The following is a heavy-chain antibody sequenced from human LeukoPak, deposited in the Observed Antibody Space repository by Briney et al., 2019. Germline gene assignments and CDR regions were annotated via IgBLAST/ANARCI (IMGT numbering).Heavy chain of an antibody. CDR3: ARGKNQYCSGGSCYSGRGFDY. D-gene: IGHD2-15*01. CDR2: INHSGST. J-gene: IGHJ4*02. Sequence: SETLSLTCAVYGGSFSGYYWSWIRQPPGKGLEWIGEINHSGSTNYDPSLKSRVTISVDTSKNQFSLKLSSVTAADTAMYYCARGKNQYCSGGSCYSGRGFDYWGQGTLVTVSS. V-gene: IGHV4-34*01. CDR1: GGSFSGYY.